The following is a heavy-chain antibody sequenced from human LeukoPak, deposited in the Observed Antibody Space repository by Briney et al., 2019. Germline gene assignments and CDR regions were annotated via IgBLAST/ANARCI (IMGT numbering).Heavy chain of an antibody. V-gene: IGHV3-48*04. D-gene: IGHD3-22*01. CDR2: ISSSGSSI. CDR3: ARDSHKFDSSGYYPDAFDI. Sequence: GGSLRLSCAAPGFTFSSYSMSWVRQAPGKGLEWVSYISSSGSSIYYADSVKGRLTISRDNAKKSLYLQMHSLRAEDTAVYYCARDSHKFDSSGYYPDAFDIWGQGTMVTVSS. CDR1: GFTFSSYS. J-gene: IGHJ3*02.